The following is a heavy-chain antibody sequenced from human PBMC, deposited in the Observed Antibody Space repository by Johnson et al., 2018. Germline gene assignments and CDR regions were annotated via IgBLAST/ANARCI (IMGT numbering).Heavy chain of an antibody. Sequence: VQLVESGGGVVQXGRSXRLXCAASGFTFGYYAIHWVRQTPGKGLEWVAVISYDGSNKYYADSVRGRFPISRDNSRKTLYLQMTSLRVDDTAVYFCAKDGGSYYAFEYWGQGTLVTVSS. CDR2: ISYDGSNK. CDR1: GFTFGYYA. CDR3: AKDGGSYYAFEY. V-gene: IGHV3-30*18. D-gene: IGHD1-26*01. J-gene: IGHJ4*02.